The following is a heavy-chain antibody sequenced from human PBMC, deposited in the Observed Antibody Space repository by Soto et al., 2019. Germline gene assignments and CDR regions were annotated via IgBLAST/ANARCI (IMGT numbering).Heavy chain of an antibody. V-gene: IGHV1-18*04. D-gene: IGHD3-3*02. CDR3: ARDRIFGVVIPLDY. Sequence: ASVKVSCKASGYTFTSYGISWVRQAPGQGLERMGWISAYNGNTNYAQKLQGRVTMTTDTSTSTAYMELRSLRSDDTAVYYCARDRIFGVVIPLDYWGQGTLVTVSS. CDR1: GYTFTSYG. J-gene: IGHJ4*02. CDR2: ISAYNGNT.